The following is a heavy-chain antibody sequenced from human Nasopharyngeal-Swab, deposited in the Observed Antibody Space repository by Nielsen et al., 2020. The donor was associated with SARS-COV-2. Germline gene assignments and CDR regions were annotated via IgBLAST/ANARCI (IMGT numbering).Heavy chain of an antibody. CDR2: INAGNGNT. Sequence: ASVKVSCKASGYTFNTYVMHWMRQAPGQRLEWMGWINAGNGNTEYSQKFQSRVTITRDTSASTAYMELSSLRSEDTAVYYCARGIGGIAAPFFDYWSREPWSPSPQ. CDR3: ARGIGGIAAPFFDY. D-gene: IGHD6-13*01. J-gene: IGHJ4*02. CDR1: GYTFNTYV. V-gene: IGHV1-3*01.